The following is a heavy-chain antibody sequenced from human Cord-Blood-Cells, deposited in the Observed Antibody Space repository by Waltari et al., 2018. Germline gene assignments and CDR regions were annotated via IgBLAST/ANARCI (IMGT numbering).Heavy chain of an antibody. CDR3: ARRRPLVVPAAKAFDI. V-gene: IGHV4-34*01. CDR2: INHSGST. Sequence: QVQLQPWGAGLLMPSETLSLTRAVYGGSLSGYYWSWIRQPPGKGREWIGEINHSGSTNYNPSLKSRVTISVDTSKNQFSLKLSSVTAADTAVYYCARRRPLVVPAAKAFDIWGQGTMVTVSS. CDR1: GGSLSGYY. D-gene: IGHD2-2*01. J-gene: IGHJ3*02.